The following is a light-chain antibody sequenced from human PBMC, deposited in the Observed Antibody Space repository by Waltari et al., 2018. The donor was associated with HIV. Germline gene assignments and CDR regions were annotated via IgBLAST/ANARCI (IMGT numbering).Light chain of an antibody. V-gene: IGLV2-14*03. CDR2: DVS. CDR3: GSSMTNVNMDV. CDR1: SSDSGGFKS. J-gene: IGLJ2*01. Sequence: QSALTQPAPVSGYPGQSITISCTGTSSDSGGFKSVSWYQQLPGKAPKLISYDVSYRPSGVSNRFSGSKSGNTASLTISGLQAEDEADYYCGSSMTNVNMDVFGGGTKLTVL.